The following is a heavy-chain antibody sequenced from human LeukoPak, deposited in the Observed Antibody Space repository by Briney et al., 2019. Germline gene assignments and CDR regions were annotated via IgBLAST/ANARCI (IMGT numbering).Heavy chain of an antibody. D-gene: IGHD2/OR15-2a*01. CDR3: ARDRGRRYCNSTYCPYYMDV. V-gene: IGHV3-7*01. J-gene: IGHJ6*04. CDR2: IEHDGSET. CDR1: GFTFKSFA. Sequence: PGGSLRLSCEGSGFTFKSFAMTWVRQVPGKGLEGVANIEHDGSETYHVDSVKGRFTISRDNARNLLYLQMNFLRAGDTAVYYCARDRGRRYCNSTYCPYYMDVWGKGTTVTVSS.